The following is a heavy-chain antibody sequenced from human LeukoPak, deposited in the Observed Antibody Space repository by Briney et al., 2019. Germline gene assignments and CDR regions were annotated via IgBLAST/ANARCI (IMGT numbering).Heavy chain of an antibody. V-gene: IGHV3-23*01. D-gene: IGHD3-22*01. CDR3: AKDAPMYYYDSSGYADEGDY. Sequence: GGSLRLSCAASGFTFSSYAMSWVRQAPEKGLEWVSAISGSGGSTYYADSVKGRFTISRDNSKNTLYLQMNSLRAEDTAVYYCAKDAPMYYYDSSGYADEGDYWGQGTLVTVSS. CDR2: ISGSGGST. J-gene: IGHJ4*02. CDR1: GFTFSSYA.